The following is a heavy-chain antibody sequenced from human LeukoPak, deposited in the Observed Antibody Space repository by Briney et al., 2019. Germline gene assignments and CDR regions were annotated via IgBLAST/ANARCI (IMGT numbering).Heavy chain of an antibody. Sequence: SETLSLTCTVSGGSISSGGYYWSWIRQHPGEGLEWIGYIYYSGSTYYNPSLKSRVTISVDTSKNQFSLKLSSVTAADTAVYYCARDQRCSGGSCYSSRGWFDPWGQGTLVTVSS. CDR3: ARDQRCSGGSCYSSRGWFDP. V-gene: IGHV4-31*03. CDR2: IYYSGST. D-gene: IGHD2-15*01. CDR1: GGSISSGGYY. J-gene: IGHJ5*02.